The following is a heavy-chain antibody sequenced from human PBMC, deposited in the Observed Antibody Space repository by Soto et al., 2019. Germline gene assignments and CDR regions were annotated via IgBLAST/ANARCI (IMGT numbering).Heavy chain of an antibody. CDR3: ARIVASGYNIAVDL. CDR1: GGSISSGDYY. J-gene: IGHJ2*01. D-gene: IGHD5-12*01. V-gene: IGHV4-30-4*01. Sequence: QVQLHESGPGLVKPSQTLSLTCTVPGGSISSGDYYWSWIRQPPGKGLEWIGYVHYSGSTNYNPSLXXXVXPSVDTSQNQFSLNLRSVTAADTAVYYCARIVASGYNIAVDLWGRGTLVTVSS. CDR2: VHYSGST.